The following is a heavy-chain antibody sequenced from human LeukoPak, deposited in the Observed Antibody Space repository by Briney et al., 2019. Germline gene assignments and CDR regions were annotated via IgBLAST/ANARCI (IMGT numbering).Heavy chain of an antibody. Sequence: GGSLRLSCAASGFTFSSYSMNWVRQAPGKGLEWVSYISSSSRTIYYADSVKGRFTISRDNAENSLYLQMNSLRAEDTAVYYCARGYNYGYFDYWGQGTLVTVSS. CDR2: ISSSSRTI. CDR3: ARGYNYGYFDY. D-gene: IGHD5-18*01. J-gene: IGHJ4*02. V-gene: IGHV3-48*01. CDR1: GFTFSSYS.